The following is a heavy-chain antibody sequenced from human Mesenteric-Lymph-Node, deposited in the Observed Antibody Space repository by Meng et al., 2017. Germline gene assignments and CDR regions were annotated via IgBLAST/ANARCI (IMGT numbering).Heavy chain of an antibody. CDR2: LFYSGST. Sequence: QAQLQQWGAGLLKPSETLSLTCAVYGGSFSGYYWSWIRQPPGKGLEWIGSLFYSGSTYYNPSLKSRLTMSVDTSNNQFSLKLSSVTAADTAVYYCGRQYGDYRGTLDYWGQGTLVTVSS. CDR3: GRQYGDYRGTLDY. D-gene: IGHD4-17*01. CDR1: GGSFSGYY. J-gene: IGHJ4*02. V-gene: IGHV4-34*12.